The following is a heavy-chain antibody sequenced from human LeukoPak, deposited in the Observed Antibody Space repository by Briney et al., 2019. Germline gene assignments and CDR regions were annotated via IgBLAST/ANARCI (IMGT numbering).Heavy chain of an antibody. CDR3: ARVPRKGFDI. V-gene: IGHV4-59*01. CDR1: GGSISSYY. D-gene: IGHD1-14*01. CDR2: IYYSGST. Sequence: SETLSLTCTVSGGSISSYYWSWIRQPPGKGLEWIGYIYYSGSTNYNPSLKRRVTISVDTSKNQFSLKLSSVTAADTAVYYCARVPRKGFDIWGQGTMVTVSS. J-gene: IGHJ3*02.